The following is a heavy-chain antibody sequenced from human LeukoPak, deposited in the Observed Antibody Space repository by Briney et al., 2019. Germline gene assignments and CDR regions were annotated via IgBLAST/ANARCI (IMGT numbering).Heavy chain of an antibody. Sequence: PSETLSLTCTVSGGSISSSSYYWGWIRQPPGKGLEWIGSIYYSGSTYYNPSLKSRVTISVDTSKNQFSLKLSSVTAADTAVYYCARDYYDSSGSEKSAFDIWGQGTMVTVSS. CDR2: IYYSGST. V-gene: IGHV4-39*07. CDR1: GGSISSSSYY. J-gene: IGHJ3*02. CDR3: ARDYYDSSGSEKSAFDI. D-gene: IGHD3-22*01.